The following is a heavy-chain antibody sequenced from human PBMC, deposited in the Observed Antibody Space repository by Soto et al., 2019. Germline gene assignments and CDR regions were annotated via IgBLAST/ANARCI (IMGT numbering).Heavy chain of an antibody. D-gene: IGHD3-9*01. CDR2: INDRGSI. Sequence: QVQLQQWGAGPLRPFETLSLTCGVSGGSFSGYYWAWIRQSPGKGLEWIGEINDRGSINYNPSLTSRVSSSVDTSKNHYSLNLRSVTAADTAVYYCARESHDILTGPPWVWYFDLWGRGTLVTVSS. J-gene: IGHJ2*01. CDR3: ARESHDILTGPPWVWYFDL. CDR1: GGSFSGYY. V-gene: IGHV4-34*01.